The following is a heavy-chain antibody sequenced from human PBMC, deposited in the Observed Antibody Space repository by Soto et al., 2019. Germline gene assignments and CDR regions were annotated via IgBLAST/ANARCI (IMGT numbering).Heavy chain of an antibody. CDR1: GLTFSSYW. Sequence: EVQLVESGGGLVQPGGSLRLSCAASGLTFSSYWMHWVRQAPGKGLVWVSRINSDGSSTSYADSVKGRFTISRDNAKNTLYLQMNSLRAEDTAVYYCARGSLWFGEPSLDAFDIWGQGTMVTVSS. V-gene: IGHV3-74*01. J-gene: IGHJ3*02. D-gene: IGHD3-10*01. CDR2: INSDGSST. CDR3: ARGSLWFGEPSLDAFDI.